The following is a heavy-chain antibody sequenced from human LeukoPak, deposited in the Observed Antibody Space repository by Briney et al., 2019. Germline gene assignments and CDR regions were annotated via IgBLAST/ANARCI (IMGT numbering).Heavy chain of an antibody. D-gene: IGHD6-19*01. CDR2: INTNTGKP. CDR1: GYTFTSYA. V-gene: IGHV7-4-1*01. J-gene: IGHJ3*02. CDR3: ERARSAWASDAFDI. Sequence: ASVKVSCEASGYTFTSYAMNWVRKAPRQGLECMVWINTNTGKPTYAQGFTGGFVFSLDSPLSSAYLQIRSLHAEDTAVYHCERARSAWASDAFDIWGQERMVTASS.